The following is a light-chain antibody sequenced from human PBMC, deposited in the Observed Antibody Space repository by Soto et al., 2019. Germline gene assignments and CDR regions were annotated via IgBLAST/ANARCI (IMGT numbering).Light chain of an antibody. CDR1: SSDVGGYNY. CDR2: DVS. J-gene: IGLJ2*01. Sequence: QSALTQPPSVSGSPGQSVTISCTGTSSDVGGYNYVSWYQQHPGKAPKLMIYDVSKRPSGVPDRLSGSKSGNTASLTISGIEAEDAADYYCCSSTGSYVVFGGGTKLTVL. CDR3: CSSTGSYVV. V-gene: IGLV2-11*01.